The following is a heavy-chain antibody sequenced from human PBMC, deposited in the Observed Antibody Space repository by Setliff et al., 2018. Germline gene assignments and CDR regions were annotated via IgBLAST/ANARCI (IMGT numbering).Heavy chain of an antibody. CDR1: GVSVSRHY. V-gene: IGHV4-4*08. D-gene: IGHD1-26*01. CDR2: IYTGGST. J-gene: IGHJ5*02. CDR3: ARDVWGAATGWFDP. Sequence: SETLSLTCIVSGVSVSRHYWSWIRQPPGKTLEWIGYIYTGGSTTYNPSLKSRVTLSLDTSKDHLSLNLTSVTAADTAVYYCARDVWGAATGWFDPWGLGILVTVSS.